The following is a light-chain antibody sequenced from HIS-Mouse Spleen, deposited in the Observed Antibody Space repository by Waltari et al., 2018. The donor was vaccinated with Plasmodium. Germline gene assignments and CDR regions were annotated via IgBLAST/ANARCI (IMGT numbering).Light chain of an antibody. Sequence: QSALTQPASVSGSPGQSITISCPGTSSDAGGYNYVSWYQQHPGKAPKLMIYDVSNRPSGVSNRFSGSKSGNTASLTISGLQAEDEADYYCSSYTSSSTRVFGGGTKLTVL. CDR1: SSDAGGYNY. V-gene: IGLV2-14*03. CDR2: DVS. J-gene: IGLJ3*02. CDR3: SSYTSSSTRV.